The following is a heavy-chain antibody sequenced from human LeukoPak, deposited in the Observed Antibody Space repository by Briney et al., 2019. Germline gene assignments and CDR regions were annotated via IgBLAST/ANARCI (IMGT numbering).Heavy chain of an antibody. J-gene: IGHJ4*02. CDR1: GGTFRSYA. CDR3: AREKYDSSGYYSLCFDY. D-gene: IGHD3-22*01. CDR2: IIPIFGTA. Sequence: SVKVSCKASGGTFRSYAISWVRQAPGQGLEWMGGIIPIFGTANYAQKFQGRVTITTDESTSTAYMELSSLRSEDTAVYYCAREKYDSSGYYSLCFDYWGQGTLVTVSS. V-gene: IGHV1-69*05.